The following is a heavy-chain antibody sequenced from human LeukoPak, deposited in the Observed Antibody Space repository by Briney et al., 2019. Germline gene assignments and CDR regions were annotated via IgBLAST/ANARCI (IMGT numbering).Heavy chain of an antibody. Sequence: GGSLRLSCAASGFTFSDHYMDWVRQAPGKGLEWVGRTRNKANSYTTEYAASVKDRFTISRDDSEKSLYLQMNSLKTEDTAVYYCAKDGGLWVSAHWGDSWGRGTLVTVSS. CDR1: GFTFSDHY. V-gene: IGHV3-72*01. D-gene: IGHD7-27*01. J-gene: IGHJ4*02. CDR3: AKDGGLWVSAHWGDS. CDR2: TRNKANSYTT.